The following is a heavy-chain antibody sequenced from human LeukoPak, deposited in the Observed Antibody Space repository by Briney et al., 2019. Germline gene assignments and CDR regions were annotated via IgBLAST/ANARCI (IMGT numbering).Heavy chain of an antibody. Sequence: GGSLRLSCAASGFTFSSYGMHWVRQAPGKGLEWVAFIRYDGSNKYYADSVKGRFTISRDNSKNTLYLQMNSLRAEDTAVYYCAKVESEVPAATPDAFDIWGQGTMVTVSS. CDR2: IRYDGSNK. CDR1: GFTFSSYG. CDR3: AKVESEVPAATPDAFDI. V-gene: IGHV3-30*02. J-gene: IGHJ3*02. D-gene: IGHD2-2*01.